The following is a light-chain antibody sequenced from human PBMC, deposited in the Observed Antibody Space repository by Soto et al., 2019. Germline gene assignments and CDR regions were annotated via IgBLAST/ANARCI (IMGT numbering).Light chain of an antibody. J-gene: IGKJ4*01. Sequence: IQMTQAPSTXSASVGVRGTVTPWPSQSISSWLAWYQQKPGKAHHLLLYKASILESGVPSRFSGSGSGTEFTLTISSLKPDDFATYYCQKHNSYSPLTGGRGTTGDIK. CDR3: QKHNSYSPLT. V-gene: IGKV1-5*03. CDR1: QSISSW. CDR2: KAS.